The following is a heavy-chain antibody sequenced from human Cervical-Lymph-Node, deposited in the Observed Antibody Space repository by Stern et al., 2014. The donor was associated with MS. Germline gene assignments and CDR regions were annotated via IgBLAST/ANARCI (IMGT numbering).Heavy chain of an antibody. J-gene: IGHJ5*02. V-gene: IGHV2-5*02. CDR1: GFSLSTRGVG. D-gene: IGHD5-12*01. Sequence: QITLKESGPTLVKPTQTLTLTCTFSGFSLSTRGVGVGWIRQTPGKSPEWLDILYWDDDKRYSPSFKNRVTISKDTTKNQVVLAMTNVDPEDTATYFCAHRTSLPVIVASNWFDPWGQGLLVTVSS. CDR3: AHRTSLPVIVASNWFDP. CDR2: LYWDDDK.